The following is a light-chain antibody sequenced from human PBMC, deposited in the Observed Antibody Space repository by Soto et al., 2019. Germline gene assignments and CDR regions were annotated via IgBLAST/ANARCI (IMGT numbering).Light chain of an antibody. V-gene: IGLV2-23*03. CDR3: CSYAGSSTFKI. CDR1: RSDVGSYHL. Sequence: QSVLTEPASVTGSTGQSITISCTGTRSDVGSYHLVSWYQQHPGKAPKLMIYEGGKRPSGVSNRFSGSKSGNTASLTISGLQAEDEADYYCCSYAGSSTFKIFGTGTKVTVL. CDR2: EGG. J-gene: IGLJ1*01.